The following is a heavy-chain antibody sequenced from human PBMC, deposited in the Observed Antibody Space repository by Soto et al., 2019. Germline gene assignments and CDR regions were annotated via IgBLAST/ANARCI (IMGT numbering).Heavy chain of an antibody. CDR1: GFTVSSNY. J-gene: IGHJ3*02. D-gene: IGHD3-10*01. Sequence: EVQLVESGGGLVQPGGSLRLSCAASGFTVSSNYMSWVRQAPGKGLEWVSVIYSGGSTYYADSVKGRFTISRHNSKNTLYLQMNGLRAEDTALYYCARESELRFGLMGAFDIWGQGTMVTVSS. CDR2: IYSGGST. CDR3: ARESELRFGLMGAFDI. V-gene: IGHV3-53*04.